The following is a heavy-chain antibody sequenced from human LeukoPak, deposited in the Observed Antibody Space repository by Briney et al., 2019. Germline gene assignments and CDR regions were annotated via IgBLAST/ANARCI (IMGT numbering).Heavy chain of an antibody. J-gene: IGHJ5*02. D-gene: IGHD5-18*01. CDR1: GGSFSGYY. CDR3: AREISGIQPPLGDWFDP. CDR2: INHSGST. Sequence: SETLSLTCAVYGGSFSGYYWSWIRQPPGKGLEWIGEINHSGSTNYNPSLKSRVTISVDTSKNQFSLKLSSVTAADTAVYYCAREISGIQPPLGDWFDPWGQGTLVTVSS. V-gene: IGHV4-34*01.